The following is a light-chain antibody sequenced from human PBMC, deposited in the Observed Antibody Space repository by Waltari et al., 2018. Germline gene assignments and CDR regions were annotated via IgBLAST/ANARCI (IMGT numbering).Light chain of an antibody. CDR3: QEYGSSRDT. V-gene: IGKV3-20*01. J-gene: IGKJ2*01. CDR2: DTS. Sequence: EIVLTQSPGTLSLSPGERATLSCRASQSISSSYLAWYQQKPGQTPRLLIYDTSSRATDIPNRFSGSGSGTDFTLTISRLEPEDFAVYYCQEYGSSRDTFGQGTKLEIK. CDR1: QSISSSY.